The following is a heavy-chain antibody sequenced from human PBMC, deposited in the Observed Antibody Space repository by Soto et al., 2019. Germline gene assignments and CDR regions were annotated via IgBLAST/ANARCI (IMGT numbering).Heavy chain of an antibody. CDR2: ISGSGDST. Sequence: GGSLRLSCAASGFTFSTYAMNWVRQAPGKGLEWVSTISGSGDSTYFADSVKGRFTISRDNSKNTLYLQMNSLRAEDTAIYYCAKLRVGYSGGWYEFDGWGQGTMVTVSS. D-gene: IGHD6-19*01. CDR3: AKLRVGYSGGWYEFDG. J-gene: IGHJ3*01. V-gene: IGHV3-23*01. CDR1: GFTFSTYA.